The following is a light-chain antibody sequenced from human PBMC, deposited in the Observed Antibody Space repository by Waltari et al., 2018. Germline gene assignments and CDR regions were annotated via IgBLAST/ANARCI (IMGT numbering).Light chain of an antibody. Sequence: QTVVTQEPSLSVSPGWTVTLTFSFSSGSVPITPYPTGYQQTPGQPPRTLVYKGISRSSGVPDRFSGSILGNTAALTITGAQADDESDYYCSMYMGSGVWVFGGGTKLTVL. CDR2: KGI. CDR3: SMYMGSGVWV. V-gene: IGLV8-61*01. CDR1: SGSVPITPY. J-gene: IGLJ3*02.